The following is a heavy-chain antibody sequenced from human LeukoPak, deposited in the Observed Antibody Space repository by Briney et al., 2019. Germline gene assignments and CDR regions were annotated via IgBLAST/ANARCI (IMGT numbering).Heavy chain of an antibody. J-gene: IGHJ5*02. CDR3: ARDGFYDSSGYRDRWFDP. D-gene: IGHD3-22*01. CDR2: IYYSGST. V-gene: IGHV4-61*01. CDR1: GGSVSSGSYY. Sequence: ETLSLTCTVSGGSVSSGSYYWSWIRQPPGKGLEWIGYIYYSGSTNYNPSLKSRVTISVDTSKNQFSLKLSSVTAADTAVYYCARDGFYDSSGYRDRWFDPWGQGTLVTVSS.